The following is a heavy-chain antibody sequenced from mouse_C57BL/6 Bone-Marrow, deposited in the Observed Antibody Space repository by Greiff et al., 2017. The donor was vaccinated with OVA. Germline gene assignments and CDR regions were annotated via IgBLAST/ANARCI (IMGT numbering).Heavy chain of an antibody. Sequence: QVQLQQSGAELVRPGSSVKLSCKASGYTFTSYWMHWVKQRPIQGLEWIGNFDPSDSDTHSNQKFKDKATLTGDKSSSTAYMQLSSVTSEDSAVYYCARSGGEWYWGRGTTLTVSS. J-gene: IGHJ2*01. CDR1: GYTFTSYW. V-gene: IGHV1-52*01. D-gene: IGHD3-2*02. CDR2: FDPSDSDT. CDR3: ARSGGEWY.